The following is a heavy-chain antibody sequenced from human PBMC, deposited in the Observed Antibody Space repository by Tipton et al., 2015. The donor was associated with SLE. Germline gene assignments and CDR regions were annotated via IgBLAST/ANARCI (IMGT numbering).Heavy chain of an antibody. J-gene: IGHJ4*02. Sequence: TLSLTCTVSGDSISSHYWSWIRQPPGKGPEWIGYIYYSGSTNYNPSLKSRVTISVDTSKNQFSLKLSSVTAADTAGYYCARAPGVRVFDYWGQGTLVTVSS. CDR3: ARAPGVRVFDY. D-gene: IGHD3-10*01. CDR2: IYYSGST. V-gene: IGHV4-59*11. CDR1: GDSISSHY.